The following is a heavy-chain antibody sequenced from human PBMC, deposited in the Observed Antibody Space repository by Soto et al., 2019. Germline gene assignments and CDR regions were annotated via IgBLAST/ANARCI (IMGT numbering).Heavy chain of an antibody. Sequence: ALVKVSCKASGFTFTSSAMQWVRQARGQRLEWIGWIVVGSGNTNYAQKFQERVTITRDMSTSTAYMELSSLRSEDTAVYYCAADLSGYYGSGSYYTGSSSLDYWGQGTLVTSPQ. CDR1: GFTFTSSA. D-gene: IGHD3-10*01. CDR2: IVVGSGNT. J-gene: IGHJ4*02. V-gene: IGHV1-58*02. CDR3: AADLSGYYGSGSYYTGSSSLDY.